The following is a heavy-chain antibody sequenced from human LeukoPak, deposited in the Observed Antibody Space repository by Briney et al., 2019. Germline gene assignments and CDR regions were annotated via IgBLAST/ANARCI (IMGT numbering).Heavy chain of an antibody. CDR1: GYTFTRYW. V-gene: IGHV5-51*01. J-gene: IGHJ4*02. Sequence: GESLKISCKGSGYTFTRYWIGWVRLMPGKGLEWMGIIYPGDSETKYRPSLQGQVTISVDKSISTAYLQWSSLKASDTAIYFCARIEGSTFDYWGQGTLVTVSS. CDR2: IYPGDSET. CDR3: ARIEGSTFDY.